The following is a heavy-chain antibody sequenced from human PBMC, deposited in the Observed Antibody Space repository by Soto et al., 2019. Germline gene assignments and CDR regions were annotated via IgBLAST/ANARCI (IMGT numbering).Heavy chain of an antibody. V-gene: IGHV3-13*01. CDR1: GFTFSSHA. CDR3: TRGYYYGMDV. J-gene: IGHJ6*02. Sequence: EVQLVESGGGLVQPGGSPRLSCAASGFTFSSHAMHWVRQATGKCLEWVSAIGTGGYTYYPDSVKGRFTISRENAKTSLYLQMNNLRAGDTAVYYCTRGYYYGMDVWGQGPTVTVSS. CDR2: IGTGGYT.